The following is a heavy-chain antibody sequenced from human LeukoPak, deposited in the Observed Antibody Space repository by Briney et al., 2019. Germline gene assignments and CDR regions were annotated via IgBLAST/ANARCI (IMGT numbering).Heavy chain of an antibody. D-gene: IGHD5-24*01. J-gene: IGHJ4*02. CDR2: ISSSSSYI. CDR3: ARDWVVMATIWINPFDY. V-gene: IGHV3-21*01. Sequence: GGSLRLSCAASGFTFSSYSMNWVRQAPGKGLEWVSSISSSSSYIYYADSVKGRFTISRDNAKNSLYLQMNSLRAEDTAVYYCARDWVVMATIWINPFDYWGQGTLVTVSS. CDR1: GFTFSSYS.